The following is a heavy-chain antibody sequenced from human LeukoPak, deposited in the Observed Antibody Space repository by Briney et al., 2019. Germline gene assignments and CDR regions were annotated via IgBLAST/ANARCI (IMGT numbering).Heavy chain of an antibody. CDR1: GFTFSSYG. CDR2: ISYDGSNK. CDR3: AKDRTEPVLSTNGDFIHYFDY. Sequence: PGGSLRLSCAASGFTFSSYGMHWVRQAPGKGLEWVAVISYDGSNKYYADSVKGRFTISRDNSKNTLYLQMNSLRAEDTAVYYCAKDRTEPVLSTNGDFIHYFDYWGQGTLVTVSS. J-gene: IGHJ4*02. D-gene: IGHD4-17*01. V-gene: IGHV3-30*18.